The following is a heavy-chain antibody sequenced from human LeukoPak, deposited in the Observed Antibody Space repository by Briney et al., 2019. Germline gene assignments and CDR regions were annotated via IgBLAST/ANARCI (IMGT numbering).Heavy chain of an antibody. Sequence: GGSLRLSCAASGFTFSSHGMSWVRQAPGKWPEWFSIISGSGGSTHYADSVKGRFIISRDNSKNTLYLQMNSLRAEDTAVYYCAKCRGWDSSGWPIDYWGQGTLVTVSS. CDR1: GFTFSSHG. CDR2: ISGSGGST. J-gene: IGHJ4*02. D-gene: IGHD6-19*01. CDR3: AKCRGWDSSGWPIDY. V-gene: IGHV3-23*01.